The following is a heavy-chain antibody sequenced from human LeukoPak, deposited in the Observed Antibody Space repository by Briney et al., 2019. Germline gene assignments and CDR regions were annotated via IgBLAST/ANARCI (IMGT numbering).Heavy chain of an antibody. CDR1: GFIFSTYE. CDR2: ISSNNVI. D-gene: IGHD3-3*01. J-gene: IGHJ4*02. Sequence: PGGSLRLSCAASGFIFSTYEMNWVRQAPGKGLEWVSYISSNNVIYYADSVRGRFTISRDNTKNSLYLQMNSLRAEDTAVYYCARGGAYDRLDYWGQGTLVTVSS. V-gene: IGHV3-48*03. CDR3: ARGGAYDRLDY.